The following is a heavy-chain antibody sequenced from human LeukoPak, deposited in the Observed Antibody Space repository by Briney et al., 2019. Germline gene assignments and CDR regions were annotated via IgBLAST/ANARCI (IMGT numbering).Heavy chain of an antibody. V-gene: IGHV3-53*01. J-gene: IGHJ6*03. CDR1: GFTVSSNY. CDR2: IYSGGST. D-gene: IGHD3-3*01. Sequence: PGGSLRLSCAASGFTVSSNYMSWVRQAPGKGLEWVSVIYSGGSTYYADSVKGRFTISRDNSKNTLYLQMNSLRAEDTAVYYCARVPLSPLTTDGYYYYMHVWGKGTTVTVSS. CDR3: ARVPLSPLTTDGYYYYMHV.